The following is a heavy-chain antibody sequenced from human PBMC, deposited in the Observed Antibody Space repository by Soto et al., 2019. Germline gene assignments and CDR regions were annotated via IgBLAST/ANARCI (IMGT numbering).Heavy chain of an antibody. D-gene: IGHD3-16*02. V-gene: IGHV3-23*01. J-gene: IGHJ4*02. CDR3: AKDPRGSADRVVKIADY. Sequence: EVQLLESGGGLVQPGGSLRLSCAASGFTFSSYAMSWVRQAPGKGLEWVSAISGSGGSTYYVDSVKGRFTISRDNSKNTLYLQVTSQRAEDTAVYYCAKDPRGSADRVVKIADYRGQGTLVTVCS. CDR1: GFTFSSYA. CDR2: ISGSGGST.